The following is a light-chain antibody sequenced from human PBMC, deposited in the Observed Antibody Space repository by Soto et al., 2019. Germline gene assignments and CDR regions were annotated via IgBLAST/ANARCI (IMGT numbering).Light chain of an antibody. V-gene: IGKV1-5*03. CDR1: QSISSW. CDR2: KAS. CDR3: QQYDLYPWT. J-gene: IGKJ1*01. Sequence: DIQMTQSPSTLSASVGDRVTITCRASQSISSWLAWYQQKPGKAPKLLIYKASSLESGVPSRFSGSGSGTXXXXTXXXLXPXDFATYYCQQYDLYPWTFGQGTKVEI.